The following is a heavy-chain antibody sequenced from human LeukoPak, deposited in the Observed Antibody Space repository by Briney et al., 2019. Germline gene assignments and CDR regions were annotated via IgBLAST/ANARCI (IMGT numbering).Heavy chain of an antibody. Sequence: GGSLRLSCAASGFTFSSYAMHWVRQAPGKGLEWVAVISYDGSNEYYADSVKGRFTISRDNSKNTLYLQMNSLRAEDTAVYYCARETRYRGGPNWFDPWGQGTLVTVSS. D-gene: IGHD1-14*01. CDR1: GFTFSSYA. CDR2: ISYDGSNE. J-gene: IGHJ5*02. CDR3: ARETRYRGGPNWFDP. V-gene: IGHV3-30-3*01.